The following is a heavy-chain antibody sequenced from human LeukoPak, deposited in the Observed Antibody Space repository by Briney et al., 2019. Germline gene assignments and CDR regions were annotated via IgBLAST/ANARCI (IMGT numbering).Heavy chain of an antibody. Sequence: GASVKVSCKASGYTFTSYGISWVRQAPGQGLEWMGWISAYNGNTNYAQKLQGRVTMTTDTSTSTAYMELRGLRSDDTAVYYCARDRGRYSSSSWFDPWGQGTLVTVSS. CDR2: ISAYNGNT. CDR1: GYTFTSYG. D-gene: IGHD6-6*01. V-gene: IGHV1-18*01. CDR3: ARDRGRYSSSSWFDP. J-gene: IGHJ5*02.